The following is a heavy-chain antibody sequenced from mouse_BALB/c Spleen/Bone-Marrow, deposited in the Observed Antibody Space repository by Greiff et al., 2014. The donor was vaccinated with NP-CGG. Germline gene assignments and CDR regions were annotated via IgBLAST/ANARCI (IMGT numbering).Heavy chain of an antibody. D-gene: IGHD2-1*01. CDR1: GFNIKDTY. CDR3: ARYGNGPMDY. V-gene: IGHV14-3*02. Sequence: EVKLQESGAELVKPGASVKLSCTASGFNIKDTYMHWVKQRPEQGLEWIGRIDTANGNTKYDPKFQGKATITADTSSNTAYLQLSSLTSEDTAVYYCARYGNGPMDYWGQGTSVTVSS. J-gene: IGHJ4*01. CDR2: IDTANGNT.